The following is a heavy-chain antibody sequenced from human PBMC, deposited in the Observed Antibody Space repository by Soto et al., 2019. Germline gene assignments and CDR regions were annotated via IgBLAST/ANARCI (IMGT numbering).Heavy chain of an antibody. CDR3: AKNQWGNAFDI. Sequence: EVQLLESGGGLVQPGGSLRLSCAASGFTFSNYDMTWVRQAPGKGLEWVSTISKSGATTYYADSVRGRFTISSDNCKSTLYLQMNSLSAEDTALYYCAKNQWGNAFDIWGQGTMLTVSS. CDR1: GFTFSNYD. V-gene: IGHV3-23*01. CDR2: ISKSGATT. J-gene: IGHJ3*02. D-gene: IGHD3-16*01.